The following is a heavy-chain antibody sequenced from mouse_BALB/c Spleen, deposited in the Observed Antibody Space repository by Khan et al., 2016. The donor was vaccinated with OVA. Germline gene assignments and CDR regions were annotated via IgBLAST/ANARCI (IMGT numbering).Heavy chain of an antibody. V-gene: IGHV1-20*02. J-gene: IGHJ2*01. CDR2: INPHIGEA. Sequence: VQLKQSGPELMKPGASVKISCTASGYSFTGYFMNWVMQSHGKSLEWIGRINPHIGEAFYNQKFKGKATLTVDESSSTAHMELRSLASEDSAVYYCARKDGSDFDYWGQGNTLTVSS. CDR3: ARKDGSDFDY. CDR1: GYSFTGYF. D-gene: IGHD1-1*01.